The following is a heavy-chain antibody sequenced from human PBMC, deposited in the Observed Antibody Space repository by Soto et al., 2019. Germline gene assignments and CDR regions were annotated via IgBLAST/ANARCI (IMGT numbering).Heavy chain of an antibody. V-gene: IGHV3-23*01. CDR1: GFTFSSSA. CDR3: ATSIGALNEY. J-gene: IGHJ4*02. Sequence: GGSLRLSCLTSGFTFSSSAMTWVRQAPGKGLDWVSAITESGDGTFYADSVKGRFTISRDNSKNTLFLQMNSLTIEDTALYYCATSIGALNEYWGQGILVTSPQ. D-gene: IGHD3-16*01. CDR2: ITESGDGT.